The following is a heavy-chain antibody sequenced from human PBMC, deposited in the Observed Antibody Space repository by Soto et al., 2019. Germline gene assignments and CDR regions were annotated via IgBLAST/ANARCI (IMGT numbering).Heavy chain of an antibody. J-gene: IGHJ5*02. CDR2: INHSGST. V-gene: IGHV4-34*01. D-gene: IGHD2-2*01. CDR3: AGSYCSSTSCQGDWFDP. Sequence: SETLSLTCAVYGGSFSGYYWSWIRQPPGKGLEWIGEINHSGSTNYNPSLKSRVTISVDTSKNQFSLKLSSVTAADTAVYYCAGSYCSSTSCQGDWFDPWGQGTLVTVSS. CDR1: GGSFSGYY.